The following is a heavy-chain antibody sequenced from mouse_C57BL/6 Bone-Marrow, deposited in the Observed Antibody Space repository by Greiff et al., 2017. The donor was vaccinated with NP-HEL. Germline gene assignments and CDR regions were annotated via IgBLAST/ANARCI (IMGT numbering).Heavy chain of an antibody. J-gene: IGHJ4*01. D-gene: IGHD2-4*01. V-gene: IGHV5-16*01. CDR2: INYDGSSP. CDR3: AREGGLRRRTYAMDY. Sequence: DVKLVESEGGLVQPGSSMKLSCTASGFTFSDYSMAWVRQVPEKGLEWVANINYDGSSPYYLDSLQIRFIITRDTAKNILYLQMSSLKSEDTATYYCAREGGLRRRTYAMDYWGQGTSVTVSS. CDR1: GFTFSDYS.